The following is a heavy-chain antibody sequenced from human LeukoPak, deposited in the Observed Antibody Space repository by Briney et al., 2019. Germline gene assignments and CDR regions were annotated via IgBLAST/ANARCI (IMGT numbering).Heavy chain of an antibody. D-gene: IGHD6-6*01. CDR2: IYTSGST. J-gene: IGHJ5*02. CDR1: GGSISSYY. V-gene: IGHV4-4*07. Sequence: SETLSLTCSVSGGSISSYYWSWIRQPAGKGLEWIGRIYTSGSTNYNSSLKSRVTMSVDTSKNQFSLKLSSVTAADTAVYYCARGFSSSSLWWFDPWGQGTLVTVSS. CDR3: ARGFSSSSLWWFDP.